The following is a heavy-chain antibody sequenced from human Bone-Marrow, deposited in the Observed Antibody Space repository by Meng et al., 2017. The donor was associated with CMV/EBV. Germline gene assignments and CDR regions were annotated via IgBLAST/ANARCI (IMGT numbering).Heavy chain of an antibody. CDR2: IYSGGSST. Sequence: GESLKISCAASGFTFSSYAMSWVRQAPGKGLEWVSVIYSGGSSTYYADSVKGRFTISRDNSKNTLYLEMNSLRVEDTAVYYCAKERGRNYHYYGMDVWGQGTTVTVSS. D-gene: IGHD1-7*01. CDR1: GFTFSSYA. J-gene: IGHJ6*02. V-gene: IGHV3-23*03. CDR3: AKERGRNYHYYGMDV.